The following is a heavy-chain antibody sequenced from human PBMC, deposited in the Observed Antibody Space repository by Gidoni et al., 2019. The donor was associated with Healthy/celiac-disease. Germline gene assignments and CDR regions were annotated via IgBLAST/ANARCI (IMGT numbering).Heavy chain of an antibody. D-gene: IGHD3-3*01. CDR3: ARGAKIFGVAKGMDV. CDR1: GGSFSGYS. CDR2: IKQSGST. Sequence: QVQLQQWGAGLLKPSETLSLTCAVYGGSFSGYSWSWIRQPPGKGLEWIGEIKQSGSTNYNPSLKSRVTISVDTSKNQFSLKLSSVTAADTAVYYCARGAKIFGVAKGMDVWGQGTTVTVSS. J-gene: IGHJ6*02. V-gene: IGHV4-34*01.